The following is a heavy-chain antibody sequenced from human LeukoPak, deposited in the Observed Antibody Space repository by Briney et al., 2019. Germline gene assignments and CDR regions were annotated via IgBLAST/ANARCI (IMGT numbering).Heavy chain of an antibody. J-gene: IGHJ6*02. Sequence: PVKVSCKASGGTFSSYAISWVRQAPGQGLEWMGRIIPILGIANYAQKFQGRVTITADKSTSTAYMELSSLRSEDTAVYYCASEVGANLPRNYYGMDVWGQGTTVTVSS. CDR1: GGTFSSYA. D-gene: IGHD1-26*01. CDR3: ASEVGANLPRNYYGMDV. CDR2: IIPILGIA. V-gene: IGHV1-69*04.